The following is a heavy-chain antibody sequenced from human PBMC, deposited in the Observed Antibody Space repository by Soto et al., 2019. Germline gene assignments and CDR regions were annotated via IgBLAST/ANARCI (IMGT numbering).Heavy chain of an antibody. CDR1: GYTFISYD. J-gene: IGHJ5*02. CDR2: MNPNSGNT. CDR3: ARGPYDFPRHWFDP. Sequence: QVQLVQSGAEVKMPGASVKVSRKTSGYTFISYDINWVRQATGQGLEWMGWMNPNSGNTGYAQEFQGRVTITRSISTRTAYMELTNLKSEDTAVYYCARGPYDFPRHWFDPWGQGTLVTVSS. V-gene: IGHV1-8*01. D-gene: IGHD3-22*01.